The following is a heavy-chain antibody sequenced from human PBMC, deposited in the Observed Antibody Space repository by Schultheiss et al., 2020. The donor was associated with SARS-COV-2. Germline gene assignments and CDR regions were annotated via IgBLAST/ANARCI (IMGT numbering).Heavy chain of an antibody. CDR3: ARDPNGDYFDS. D-gene: IGHD4-17*01. CDR2: IKQDGSEK. V-gene: IGHV3-7*03. CDR1: GFTFSSYG. J-gene: IGHJ4*01. Sequence: GGSLRLSCAASGFTFSSYGMHWVRQAPGKGLEWVANIKQDGSEKYYMDSVKGRFTISRDNTQNSLYLQMNSLRAEDTAVYYCARDPNGDYFDSWGHGTLVTVSS.